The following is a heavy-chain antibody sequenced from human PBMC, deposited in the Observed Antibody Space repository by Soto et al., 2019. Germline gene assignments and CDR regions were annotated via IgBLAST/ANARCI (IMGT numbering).Heavy chain of an antibody. J-gene: IGHJ4*02. CDR1: GYTFTRYS. CDR2: ISAYNGDT. V-gene: IGHV1-18*01. D-gene: IGHD6-19*01. Sequence: QVQLVQSGAEVKQPGASVKVSCKTSGYTFTRYSISWVRQAPGQGLEWMGWISAYNGDTNYAQKLQGRVTMTTDASTSTAYMELRSLRSDDTAMYYCARDHAGSGWFRFDYWGQGTLVTVSS. CDR3: ARDHAGSGWFRFDY.